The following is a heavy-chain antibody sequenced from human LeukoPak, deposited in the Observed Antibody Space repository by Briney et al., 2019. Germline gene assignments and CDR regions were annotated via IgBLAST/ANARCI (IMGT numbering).Heavy chain of an antibody. Sequence: GRSLRLSCAASGFTFSTYAMHWVRQAPGKGLEWVAVISYDGSSKYYADSVKGRFTISRDNSKNTLYLQMNSLRAEDTAVYYCAKDILTGYYWGQGTLVTVSS. D-gene: IGHD3-9*01. CDR2: ISYDGSSK. CDR3: AKDILTGYY. CDR1: GFTFSTYA. V-gene: IGHV3-30*04. J-gene: IGHJ4*02.